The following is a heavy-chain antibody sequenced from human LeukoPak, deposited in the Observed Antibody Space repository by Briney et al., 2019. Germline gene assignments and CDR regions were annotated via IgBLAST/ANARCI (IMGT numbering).Heavy chain of an antibody. V-gene: IGHV4-38-2*02. D-gene: IGHD3-10*01. Sequence: TSETLSLTCTVSGYSISSDYYWGWIRQPPGKGLEWIGSIYHSGSTYYNPSLKSRVTISVDTSNNQFSLKLSSVTAADTAVYYCARAGNYYSSGSYLGYWGQGTLVTVSS. J-gene: IGHJ4*02. CDR2: IYHSGST. CDR1: GYSISSDYY. CDR3: ARAGNYYSSGSYLGY.